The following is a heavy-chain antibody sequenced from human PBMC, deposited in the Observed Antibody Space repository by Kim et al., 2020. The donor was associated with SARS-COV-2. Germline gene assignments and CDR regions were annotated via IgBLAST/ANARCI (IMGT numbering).Heavy chain of an antibody. Sequence: SETLSLTCTVSGGSIGNYYWSWIRQPPGKGMEWIGCIYNTGSTSRNPSLKSRVTISVDTSKNQFSLKLSPVTAADTAVYYCARERIVGSTGGAFDIWGQGKWSPSLQ. CDR1: GGSIGNYY. CDR3: ARERIVGSTGGAFDI. J-gene: IGHJ3*02. D-gene: IGHD1-26*01. V-gene: IGHV4-59*01. CDR2: IYNTGST.